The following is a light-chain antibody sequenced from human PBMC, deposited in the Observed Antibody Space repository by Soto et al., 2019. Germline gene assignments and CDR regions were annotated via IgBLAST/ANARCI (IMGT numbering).Light chain of an antibody. CDR2: AGS. V-gene: IGKV1-5*01. CDR3: QDYSSSPHA. J-gene: IGKJ2*01. CDR1: QRLGSA. Sequence: DIQMTQSPSTLSASVGDRVTITCRASQRLGSALAWYQQKPGKAPELLIYAGSTLDIGVSSRFSGSGSGISVSLTSSRLQPDDFATYYCQDYSSSPHAFGQGTKVVSK.